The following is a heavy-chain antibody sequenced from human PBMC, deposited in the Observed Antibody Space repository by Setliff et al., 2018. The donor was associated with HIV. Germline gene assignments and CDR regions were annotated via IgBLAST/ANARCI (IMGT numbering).Heavy chain of an antibody. J-gene: IGHJ4*02. CDR2: ILYDGSNK. D-gene: IGHD6-6*01. Sequence: LRLSCAASGFTFSSFAMNWVRQAPGKGLEWVAVILYDGSNKYYADSVKGRFTISRDNLKKRVYLQMSSLRAEDTAVYFCARDTGQLVYYFDSWGQGTLVTVSS. V-gene: IGHV3-30*04. CDR3: ARDTGQLVYYFDS. CDR1: GFTFSSFA.